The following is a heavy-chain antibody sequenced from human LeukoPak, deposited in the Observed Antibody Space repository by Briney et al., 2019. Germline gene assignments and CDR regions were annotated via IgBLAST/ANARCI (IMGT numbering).Heavy chain of an antibody. D-gene: IGHD4-11*01. CDR1: GFTFTTYT. CDR2: ISSDGGST. V-gene: IGHV3-64*02. CDR3: ARKGGPDYISTRYYFDY. J-gene: IGHJ4*02. Sequence: GGSLRLSCAASGFTFTTYTMHWVRQAPGKGLEYVSAISSDGGSTYYADSVKGRFTISRDNSKNTLYLQMGSLKPEDMAVYYCARKGGPDYISTRYYFDYWGQGALVTVSS.